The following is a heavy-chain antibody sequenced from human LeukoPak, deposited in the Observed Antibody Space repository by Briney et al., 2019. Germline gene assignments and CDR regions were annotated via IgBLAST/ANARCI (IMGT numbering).Heavy chain of an antibody. V-gene: IGHV1-46*01. Sequence: ASVNVSCKASGYTFTSYYMHWVRQAPGQGLEWMGIINPSGGSTSYAQKFQGRVTMTRDMSTRTVYMELSSLRSEDTAVYYCARDLIKAPPGGTFDYWGQGTLVTVSS. CDR2: INPSGGST. J-gene: IGHJ4*02. D-gene: IGHD3-16*01. CDR1: GYTFTSYY. CDR3: ARDLIKAPPGGTFDY.